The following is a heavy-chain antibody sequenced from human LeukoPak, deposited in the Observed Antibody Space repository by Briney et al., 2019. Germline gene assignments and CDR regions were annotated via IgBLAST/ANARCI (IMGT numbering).Heavy chain of an antibody. D-gene: IGHD1-26*01. Sequence: SVKVSCKASGGTFSSYAISWVRQAPGQGLEWMGEIIPIFGTANYAQKFQGRVTITADESTSTAYTELSSLRSEDTAVYYCARSPGGYSGSYFTGMDVWGQGTTVTVSS. J-gene: IGHJ6*02. CDR2: IIPIFGTA. CDR1: GGTFSSYA. CDR3: ARSPGGYSGSYFTGMDV. V-gene: IGHV1-69*13.